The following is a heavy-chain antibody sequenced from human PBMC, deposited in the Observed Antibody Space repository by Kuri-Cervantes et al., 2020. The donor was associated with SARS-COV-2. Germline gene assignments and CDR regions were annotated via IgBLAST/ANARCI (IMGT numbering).Heavy chain of an antibody. Sequence: GGSLRLSCAASGFTFSTYAMHWVRQAPGKGLECVAFIWYDEDNKYYADSVKGRFTISRDNSKNTLYLQVNSLRAEDTAVYYCAKGYYDSSGYRTLDYWGQGTLVTVSS. V-gene: IGHV3-30*02. CDR3: AKGYYDSSGYRTLDY. CDR1: GFTFSTYA. D-gene: IGHD3-22*01. J-gene: IGHJ4*02. CDR2: IWYDEDNK.